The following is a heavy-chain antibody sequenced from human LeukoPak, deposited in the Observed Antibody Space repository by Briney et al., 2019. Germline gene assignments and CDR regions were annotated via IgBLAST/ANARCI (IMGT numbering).Heavy chain of an antibody. CDR3: ARGRQDVTMIVVVMTAVSYFLDV. CDR1: GGSFSGYY. Sequence: SETLSLTCAVYGGSFSGYYWTWIRQTPEKGLEWIGEMNPSGSTSYNPSLKSRVTISVDTSKNQFSLKLSSVTAADTAVYYCARGRQDVTMIVVVMTAVSYFLDVWGKGTTVTVS. V-gene: IGHV4-34*01. D-gene: IGHD3-22*01. CDR2: MNPSGST. J-gene: IGHJ6*03.